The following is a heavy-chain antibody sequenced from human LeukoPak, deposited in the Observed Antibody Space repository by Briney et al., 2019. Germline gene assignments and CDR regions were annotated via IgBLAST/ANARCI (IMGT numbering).Heavy chain of an antibody. CDR1: GGSVSSYY. CDR3: ARVYSGSYYYDY. CDR2: IYTSGNT. Sequence: SETLSLTCTVSGGSVSSYYWSWIRQPAGKGLEWIGRIYTSGNTNYNPSLKSRVTMSVDTSKDQLSLKLSSVTAADTAVYYCARVYSGSYYYDYWGQGTLVTVSS. J-gene: IGHJ4*02. V-gene: IGHV4-4*07. D-gene: IGHD1-26*01.